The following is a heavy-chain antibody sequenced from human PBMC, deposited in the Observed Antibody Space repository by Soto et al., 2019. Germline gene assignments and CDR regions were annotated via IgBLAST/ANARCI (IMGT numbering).Heavy chain of an antibody. J-gene: IGHJ6*02. V-gene: IGHV3-33*01. CDR1: GFTFSSYG. CDR3: VRYRKKGYSSSSRSVGMDV. CDR2: IWYDGSNK. Sequence: HPGGSPRLSCAASGFTFSSYGMHWVRQAPGKGLEWVAVIWYDGSNKYYADSVKGRFTISRDNSKNTLYLQMNSLRAEDTAVYYCVRYRKKGYSSSSRSVGMDVWGQGTTVTVSS. D-gene: IGHD6-6*01.